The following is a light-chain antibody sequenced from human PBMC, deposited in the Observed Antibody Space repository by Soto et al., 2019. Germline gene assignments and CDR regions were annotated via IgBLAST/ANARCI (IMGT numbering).Light chain of an antibody. J-gene: IGLJ2*01. CDR2: EVS. Sequence: QSVLTQPASVSGSPGQSITISCTGTSSDVGSYNLVSWYQQHPGKAPKLMIYEVSKRPSGVSNRFSGSMSGNTASLTISGLQAEDEADYYCCSYAGSSTFRVFGGGTKLTVL. V-gene: IGLV2-23*02. CDR1: SSDVGSYNL. CDR3: CSYAGSSTFRV.